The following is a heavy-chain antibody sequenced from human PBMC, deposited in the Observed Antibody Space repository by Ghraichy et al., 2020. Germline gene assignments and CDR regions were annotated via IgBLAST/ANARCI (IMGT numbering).Heavy chain of an antibody. V-gene: IGHV3-21*01. CDR2: ISSSSSYI. J-gene: IGHJ6*02. Sequence: GGSLRLSCAASGFTFSSYSMNWVRQAPGKGLEWVSSISSSSSYIYYADSVKGRFTISRDNAKNSLYLQMNSLRAEDTAVYYCARDLTCSGGSCYYNYYYYGMDVWGQGTTVTVSS. CDR1: GFTFSSYS. CDR3: ARDLTCSGGSCYYNYYYYGMDV. D-gene: IGHD2-15*01.